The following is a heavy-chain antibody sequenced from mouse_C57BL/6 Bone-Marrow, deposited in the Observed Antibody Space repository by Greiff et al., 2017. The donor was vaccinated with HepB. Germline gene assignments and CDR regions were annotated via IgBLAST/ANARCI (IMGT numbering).Heavy chain of an antibody. CDR3: SIIELYGSGYRDYAMDD. CDR1: GYTFTSYW. CDR2: IHPSDSDT. Sequence: VQLQQPGAELVKPGASVKVSCKASGYTFTSYWMHWVKQRPGQGLEWIGRIHPSDSDTNYNQKFKGKATLTVDKSSTTAYMQLSSLTSEDSAVYYCSIIELYGSGYRDYAMDDWGQGTSVTVSS. D-gene: IGHD1-1*01. V-gene: IGHV1-74*01. J-gene: IGHJ4*01.